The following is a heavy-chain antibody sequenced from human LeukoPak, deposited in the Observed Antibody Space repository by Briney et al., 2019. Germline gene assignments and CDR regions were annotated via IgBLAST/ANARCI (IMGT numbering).Heavy chain of an antibody. J-gene: IGHJ5*02. D-gene: IGHD3-16*01. V-gene: IGHV1-2*02. Sequence: ASVKVSCKASKSTFSGYYLYWVQQAPGQGLEWMGWINPNSGGTKYAQKFQGRVTMTRDTSISTVYMELSGLTFDATAVYFCAREREIAPYDGRWFDPWGQGTLVTVSS. CDR1: KSTFSGYY. CDR2: INPNSGGT. CDR3: AREREIAPYDGRWFDP.